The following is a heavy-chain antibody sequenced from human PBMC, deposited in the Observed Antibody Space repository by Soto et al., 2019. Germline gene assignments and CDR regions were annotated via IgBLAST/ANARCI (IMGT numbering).Heavy chain of an antibody. Sequence: QMQLVQSGPEVKKPGTSVKVSCKASGFTFTSSAMQWVRQARGQRLEWIGGIVVGSGNTNYAQKFQERVTITRDMSTSTAYMELRSLRSEDTAVYYCAARGYCSSTSCTTKYYYYGMDVWGQGTTVTVSS. CDR2: IVVGSGNT. J-gene: IGHJ6*02. CDR1: GFTFTSSA. D-gene: IGHD2-2*01. V-gene: IGHV1-58*02. CDR3: AARGYCSSTSCTTKYYYYGMDV.